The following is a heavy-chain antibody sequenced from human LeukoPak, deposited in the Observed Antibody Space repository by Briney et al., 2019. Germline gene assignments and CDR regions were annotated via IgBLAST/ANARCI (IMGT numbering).Heavy chain of an antibody. CDR1: GYTFTSYG. V-gene: IGHV1-18*01. Sequence: GASVKVSCKASGYTFTSYGISWVRQAPGQGLEWMGWISAYNGNTNYAQKLQGRVTMTTDTSTSTAYMELRSLRSDDTAVYYRARGAHYDFWSGDPTYYFDYWGQGTLVTVSS. J-gene: IGHJ4*02. CDR3: ARGAHYDFWSGDPTYYFDY. D-gene: IGHD3-3*01. CDR2: ISAYNGNT.